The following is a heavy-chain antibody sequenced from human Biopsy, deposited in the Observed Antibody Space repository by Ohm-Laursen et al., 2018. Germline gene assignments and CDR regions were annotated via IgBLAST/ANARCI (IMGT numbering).Heavy chain of an antibody. CDR2: IYYSVMT. J-gene: IGHJ6*02. D-gene: IGHD4-11*01. Sequence: TLSLTCAVSGDSISGYYWSWIRQPPGKGLEWIGHIYYSVMTNYNPSLQSRVSISVDTSRNQVSLTLSSVTAADTAVYYCARDSGILNYGNFKYYHYYGMDVWGQGTKVTVSS. V-gene: IGHV4-59*01. CDR1: GDSISGYY. CDR3: ARDSGILNYGNFKYYHYYGMDV.